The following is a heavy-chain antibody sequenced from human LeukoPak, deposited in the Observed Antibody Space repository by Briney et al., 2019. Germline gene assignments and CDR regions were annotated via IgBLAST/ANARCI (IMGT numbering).Heavy chain of an antibody. CDR1: GFTFSDYY. CDR3: ARDHSSSWNYFDY. CDR2: ISSSATTI. V-gene: IGHV3-11*04. Sequence: PGGSLRLSRAASGFTFSDYYMNWIRQAPGKGLEWVSYISSSATTIYYADSVKGRFTISRDNAKKSLYLQMNSLRAEDTAVYYCARDHSSSWNYFDYWGQGTLVTVSS. J-gene: IGHJ4*02. D-gene: IGHD6-13*01.